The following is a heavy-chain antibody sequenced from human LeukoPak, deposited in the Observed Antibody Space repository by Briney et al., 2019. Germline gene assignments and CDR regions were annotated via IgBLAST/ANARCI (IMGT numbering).Heavy chain of an antibody. CDR2: IIPIFGTA. Sequence: VASVKVSCKASGGTFSSYAISWVRQAPGQGLEWMGGIIPIFGTANYAQKFQGRVTITADKSTSTAYMELSSLRSEDTAVYYCARDRGRAAAVNYYYYMDVWGKGTTVTVSS. D-gene: IGHD6-13*01. CDR3: ARDRGRAAAVNYYYYMDV. V-gene: IGHV1-69*06. CDR1: GGTFSSYA. J-gene: IGHJ6*03.